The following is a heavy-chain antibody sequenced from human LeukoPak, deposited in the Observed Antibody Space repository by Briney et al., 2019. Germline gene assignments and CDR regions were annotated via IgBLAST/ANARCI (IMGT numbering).Heavy chain of an antibody. J-gene: IGHJ5*02. V-gene: IGHV1-3*03. Sequence: ASVKVSCKASGYTFTSYAMHWVRQAPGQRLEWMGWINAGNGNTKYSQELQGRVTITRDTSASTAHMELSSLRSEDMAVYYCARDRVNYDILTGYYSAGQFDPWGQGTLVTVSS. CDR1: GYTFTSYA. CDR2: INAGNGNT. CDR3: ARDRVNYDILTGYYSAGQFDP. D-gene: IGHD3-9*01.